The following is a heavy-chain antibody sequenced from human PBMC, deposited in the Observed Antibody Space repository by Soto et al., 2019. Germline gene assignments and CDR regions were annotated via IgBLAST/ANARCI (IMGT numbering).Heavy chain of an antibody. CDR1: GFIFTNYE. V-gene: IGHV3-48*03. Sequence: EVQLVESGGGLVQPGGSLRLSCAASGFIFTNYEMNWVRQAPGKGLEWVSYISSSGRTTYYADSVKGRFTISRDNAKNSLDLQMNSLGAEDTALYYCARGTYRISGSGSNWFDPWGQGTLVTVSS. J-gene: IGHJ5*02. CDR2: ISSSGRTT. D-gene: IGHD6-19*01. CDR3: ARGTYRISGSGSNWFDP.